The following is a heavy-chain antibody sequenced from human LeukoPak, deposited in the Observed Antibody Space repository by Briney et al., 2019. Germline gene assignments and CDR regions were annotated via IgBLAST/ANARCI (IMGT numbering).Heavy chain of an antibody. D-gene: IGHD2-2*01. CDR3: ARYCSSTSCLDY. CDR1: GGSISSGSYY. CDR2: IYTSGST. V-gene: IGHV4-61*02. J-gene: IGHJ4*02. Sequence: PSETLSLTCTVSGGSISSGSYYWSWIRQPAGKGLEWIGRIYTSGSTNYNPSLKSRVTISVDTPKNQFSLKLSSVTAADTAVYYCARYCSSTSCLDYWGQGTLVTVSS.